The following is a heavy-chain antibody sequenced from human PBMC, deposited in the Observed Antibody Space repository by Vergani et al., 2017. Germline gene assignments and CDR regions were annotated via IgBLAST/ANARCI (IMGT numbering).Heavy chain of an antibody. D-gene: IGHD4-11*01. Sequence: QVQLVQSGAEVKKPGASVKVSCKASGYTFTGYYMHWVRQAPGQGLEWMGWINPNSGGTNYAQKFQGRVTMTRDTSISTAYMELSRLRSDDTAVYYCARGDYSNYLGNNRFDYWGQGTLVTVSS. CDR1: GYTFTGYY. V-gene: IGHV1-2*02. CDR3: ARGDYSNYLGNNRFDY. CDR2: INPNSGGT. J-gene: IGHJ4*02.